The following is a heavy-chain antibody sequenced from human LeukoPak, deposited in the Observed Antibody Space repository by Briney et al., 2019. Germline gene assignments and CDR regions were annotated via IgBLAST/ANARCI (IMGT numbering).Heavy chain of an antibody. D-gene: IGHD6-13*01. V-gene: IGHV3-21*01. CDR1: GFTFSSYS. J-gene: IGHJ4*02. CDR2: ISGSSSYI. CDR3: ARDRVIAAAGTCLGY. Sequence: GGPLRLSCSASGFTFSSYSMNWVRQAPGKGLEWVSSISGSSSYIYYADSVKGRFTISRDNAKNSLYLQMNSLRAEDTAVYYCARDRVIAAAGTCLGYWGQGTLVTVSS.